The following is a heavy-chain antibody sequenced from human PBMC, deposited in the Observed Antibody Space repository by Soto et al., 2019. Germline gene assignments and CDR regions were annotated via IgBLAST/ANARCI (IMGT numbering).Heavy chain of an antibody. Sequence: QVQLVQSGAEVKKPGSSVKVSCKASGGTFSSYTISWVRQAPGLGLEWMGRIIPILGIANYAQKFQGRVTITADKSTSTAYMELSSLRSEDTAVYYCAREGYSGYEAPIPWFDPWGQGTLVTVSS. D-gene: IGHD5-12*01. V-gene: IGHV1-69*02. CDR2: IIPILGIA. CDR1: GGTFSSYT. J-gene: IGHJ5*02. CDR3: AREGYSGYEAPIPWFDP.